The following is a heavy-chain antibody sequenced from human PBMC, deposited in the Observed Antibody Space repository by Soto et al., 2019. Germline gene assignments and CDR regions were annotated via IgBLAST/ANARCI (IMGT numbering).Heavy chain of an antibody. Sequence: SETLSLTCSVSGGSMSKFYWSWIRKTAGKGLEWMGRVYATGTSDYNPSLRSRIAMSVDISKKTFSLRLRSVTAADTGVYYCIRDGSKTLRDCFDPWGQGILVTVSS. CDR3: IRDGSKTLRDCFDP. V-gene: IGHV4-4*07. CDR1: GGSMSKFY. CDR2: VYATGTS. J-gene: IGHJ5*02. D-gene: IGHD4-17*01.